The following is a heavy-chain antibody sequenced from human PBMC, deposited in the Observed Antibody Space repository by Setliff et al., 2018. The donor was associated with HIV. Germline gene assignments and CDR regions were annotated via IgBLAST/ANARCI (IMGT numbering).Heavy chain of an antibody. Sequence: EASVKVSCKASGGTFSSYAISWVRQAPGQGLEWMGGITPIFGTANYAQKFQGRVTITTDESTSTAYMELSSLRSEDTAVYYCARDRCSSTSCYGVHDAFDIWGQGTMVTVSS. J-gene: IGHJ3*02. D-gene: IGHD2-2*01. CDR2: ITPIFGTA. V-gene: IGHV1-69*05. CDR1: GGTFSSYA. CDR3: ARDRCSSTSCYGVHDAFDI.